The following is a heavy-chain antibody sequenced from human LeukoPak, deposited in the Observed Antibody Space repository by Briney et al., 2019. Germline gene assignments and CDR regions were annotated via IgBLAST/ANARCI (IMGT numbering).Heavy chain of an antibody. CDR2: ISAYNGNT. Sequence: ASVKVSCKASGYTFSNYGFIWVRQAPGQGLEWMGWISAYNGNTDYAQKLQGRVTMTTDTSTSTAYMELRSLRSDDTAVYYCARGPPTLWFGGLLDRRYGMDVWGQGTTVTVSS. D-gene: IGHD3-10*01. V-gene: IGHV1-18*01. CDR1: GYTFSNYG. CDR3: ARGPPTLWFGGLLDRRYGMDV. J-gene: IGHJ6*02.